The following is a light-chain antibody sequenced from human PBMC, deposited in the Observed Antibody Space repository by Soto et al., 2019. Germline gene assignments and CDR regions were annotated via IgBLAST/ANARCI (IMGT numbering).Light chain of an antibody. J-gene: IGKJ1*01. CDR3: HQYGSSPRT. Sequence: EIVSTQSPGTLSLSPGVRATLSCRATQRVSGSYLAWYQQKPGQAPRLLIYGASSRATGIPDRFSGSGSGTDFTLTISRLEPEDFAVYYCHQYGSSPRTFGQGTKVEIK. CDR1: QRVSGSY. V-gene: IGKV3-20*01. CDR2: GAS.